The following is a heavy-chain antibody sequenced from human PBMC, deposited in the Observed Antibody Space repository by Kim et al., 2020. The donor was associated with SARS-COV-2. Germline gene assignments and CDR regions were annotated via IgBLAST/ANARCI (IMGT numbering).Heavy chain of an antibody. CDR3: ARGKRDFWSGSYFDY. CDR1: GGSISSGGYY. D-gene: IGHD3-3*01. Sequence: SETLSLTCTVSGGSISSGGYYWSWIRQHPGKGLEWIGYIYYSGSTYYNPSLKSRVTISVDTSKNQFSLKLSSVTAADTAVYYCARGKRDFWSGSYFDYWGQGTLVTVSS. V-gene: IGHV4-31*03. J-gene: IGHJ4*02. CDR2: IYYSGST.